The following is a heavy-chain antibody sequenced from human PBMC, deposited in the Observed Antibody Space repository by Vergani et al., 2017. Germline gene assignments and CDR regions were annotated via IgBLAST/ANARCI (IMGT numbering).Heavy chain of an antibody. V-gene: IGHV3-11*01. J-gene: IGHJ4*02. D-gene: IGHD3-22*01. CDR1: GFTFSDYY. Sequence: VQLLESGGGLVQPGGSLRLSCAASGFTFSDYYMRWIRQAPGKGLEWVSYISSSGSTIYYADSVKGRFTISRDNAKNSLYLQMNSLRAEDTAVYYCARGGPYYYDSSGYYYVRYWGQGTLVTVSS. CDR2: ISSSGSTI. CDR3: ARGGPYYYDSSGYYYVRY.